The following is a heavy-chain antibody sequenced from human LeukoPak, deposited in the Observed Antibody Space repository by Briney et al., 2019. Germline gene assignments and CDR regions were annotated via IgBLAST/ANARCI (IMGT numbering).Heavy chain of an antibody. Sequence: PSETLSLTCTVSGGSVSSGSYYWSWIRQPPGKGLEWIGFIHNSGSTKYNPSLMSRVTISVDTSKNQFSLKLSSVTAAETAVYYCAERGASSIPFDPWGQGTLVTVSS. V-gene: IGHV4-61*01. J-gene: IGHJ5*02. CDR3: AERGASSIPFDP. CDR1: GGSVSSGSYY. D-gene: IGHD2-21*01. CDR2: IHNSGST.